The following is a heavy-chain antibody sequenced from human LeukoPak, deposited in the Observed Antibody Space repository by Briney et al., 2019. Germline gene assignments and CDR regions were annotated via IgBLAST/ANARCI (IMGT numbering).Heavy chain of an antibody. D-gene: IGHD2-2*01. CDR2: INPNSGGT. CDR1: GYSFTGYS. CDR3: ARDRRVPTAIDY. J-gene: IGHJ4*02. Sequence: GASVKVSCKASGYSFTGYSMHWVRQAPGQGLEWMGWINPNSGGTKFAQKFQGRVTMTRDTSVSTAYMELSRLRSDDTAVYYCARDRRVPTAIDYWGQGTLVTVSS. V-gene: IGHV1-2*02.